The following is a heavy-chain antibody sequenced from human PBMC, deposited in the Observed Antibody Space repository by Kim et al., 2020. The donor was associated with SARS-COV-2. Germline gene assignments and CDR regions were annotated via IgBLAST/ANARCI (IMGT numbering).Heavy chain of an antibody. J-gene: IGHJ6*02. Sequence: ASVKVSCKASGYTFTSYYMHWVRQAPGQGLEWMGIINPSGGSTSYAQKFQGRVTMTRDTSTSTVYMELSSLRSEDTAVYYCAKDFTAVAAAGTDYYYGMDVWGQGTTVTVPS. CDR1: GYTFTSYY. D-gene: IGHD6-13*01. CDR2: INPSGGST. V-gene: IGHV1-46*01. CDR3: AKDFTAVAAAGTDYYYGMDV.